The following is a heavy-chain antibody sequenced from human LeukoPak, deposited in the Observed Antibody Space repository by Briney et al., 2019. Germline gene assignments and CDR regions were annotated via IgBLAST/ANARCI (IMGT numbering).Heavy chain of an antibody. J-gene: IGHJ5*02. V-gene: IGHV4-4*07. CDR3: ARGSSGWSNSWFDP. CDR2: IYTSGST. D-gene: IGHD6-19*01. Sequence: PSETPSLTCTVSGGSINSYYWSWIRQPAGKGLEWIGRIYTSGSTNYNPSLKSRVTISVDTSKNQFSLKLSSVTVADTAVYYCARGSSGWSNSWFDPWGQGTLVTVSS. CDR1: GGSINSYY.